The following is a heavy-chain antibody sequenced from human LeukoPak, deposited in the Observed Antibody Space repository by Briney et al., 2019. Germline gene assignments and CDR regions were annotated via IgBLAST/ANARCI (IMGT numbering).Heavy chain of an antibody. V-gene: IGHV1-69*13. CDR3: ARLNGSGYSGVFDY. D-gene: IGHD3-3*01. Sequence: SVRVSCKASGGTFSSYAISWVRQAPGQGLEWMGGIIPIFGTANYAQKFQGRVTITADESTSTAYMELSSLRSEDTAVYYCARLNGSGYSGVFDYWGQGTLVTVSS. CDR2: IIPIFGTA. J-gene: IGHJ4*02. CDR1: GGTFSSYA.